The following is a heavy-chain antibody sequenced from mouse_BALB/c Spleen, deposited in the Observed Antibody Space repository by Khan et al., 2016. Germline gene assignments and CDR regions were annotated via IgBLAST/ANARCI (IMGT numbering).Heavy chain of an antibody. CDR1: GYSITSDYA. D-gene: IGHD1-1*01. J-gene: IGHJ4*01. CDR3: ARSEYGDKDAMDY. Sequence: QLKESGPGLVTPSQSLSLTCTVTGYSITSDYAWNWIRQFPGNRLEWMGYISYSGSTSYNPSLNSRISITRDTSKNQFFLQLNSVTSEDTATYYCARSEYGDKDAMDYWGQGTSVTVSS. CDR2: ISYSGST. V-gene: IGHV3-2*02.